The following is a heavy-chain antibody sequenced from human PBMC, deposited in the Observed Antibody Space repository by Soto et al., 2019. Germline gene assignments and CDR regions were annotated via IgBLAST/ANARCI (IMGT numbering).Heavy chain of an antibody. CDR1: GFTFSSYG. CDR3: ARESEPGYSYGFYYYYYMDV. Sequence: QVQLVESGGGVVQPGRSLRLSCAASGFTFSSYGMHWVRQAPGKGLXWVAVIWYDGSNKYYADSVKGRFTISRDNSKNTLYLQMNSLRAEDTAVYYCARESEPGYSYGFYYYYYMDVWGKGTTVTVSS. V-gene: IGHV3-33*01. CDR2: IWYDGSNK. J-gene: IGHJ6*03. D-gene: IGHD5-18*01.